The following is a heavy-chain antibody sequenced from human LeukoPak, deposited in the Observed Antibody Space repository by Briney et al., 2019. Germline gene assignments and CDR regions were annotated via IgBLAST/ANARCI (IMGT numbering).Heavy chain of an antibody. CDR3: ARDSAPDYGDYVRNAFDI. J-gene: IGHJ3*02. D-gene: IGHD4-17*01. Sequence: PSETLSLTCTVSGGSISSGGYYWSWIRQHPGKGLEWIGYIYYSGSTYYNPSLKSRVTISVDTSKNQFSLKLSSVTAADTAVNYCARDSAPDYGDYVRNAFDIWGQGTMVTVSS. CDR2: IYYSGST. V-gene: IGHV4-31*03. CDR1: GGSISSGGYY.